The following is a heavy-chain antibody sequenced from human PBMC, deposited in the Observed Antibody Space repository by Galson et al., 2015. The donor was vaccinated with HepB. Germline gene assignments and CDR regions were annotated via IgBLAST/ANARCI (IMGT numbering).Heavy chain of an antibody. CDR3: ARDYASSWYFNHYYGMDV. CDR2: ISYDGSNK. Sequence: SLRLSCAASGFTFSSYAMHWVRQAPGKGLEWVAVISYDGSNKYYADSVKGRFTISRDNSKNTLYLQMNSLRAEDTAVYYCARDYASSWYFNHYYGMDVWGQGTTVTDSS. J-gene: IGHJ6*02. D-gene: IGHD6-13*01. CDR1: GFTFSSYA. V-gene: IGHV3-30*04.